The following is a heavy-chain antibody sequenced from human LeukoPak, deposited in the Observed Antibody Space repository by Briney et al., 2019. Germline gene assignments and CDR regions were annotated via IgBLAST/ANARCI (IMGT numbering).Heavy chain of an antibody. Sequence: RASVKVSCKSSGYTFTSYYMHWVRQAPGQGLEWMGIINFSGGTTSYPQKFQGRVTMTRDTSTSTVYMELSSLRAEDTDGYYCASRRDGSNYAAFDIWGQGTMVTVSS. CDR1: GYTFTSYY. CDR2: INFSGGTT. V-gene: IGHV1-46*01. CDR3: ASRRDGSNYAAFDI. D-gene: IGHD5-24*01. J-gene: IGHJ3*02.